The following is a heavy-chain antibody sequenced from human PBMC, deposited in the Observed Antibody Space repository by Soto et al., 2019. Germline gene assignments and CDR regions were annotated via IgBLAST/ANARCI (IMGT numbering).Heavy chain of an antibody. Sequence: EVQLLESGGGLVQPGGSLRLSCAASGFTFSSYAMRWVRQAPGKGLEWVSAVSGSGGSTYYADSVKGRFTISRDNSKNTLYLQMNSLRAEDTAVYYCPRSGPRTYFDYWGQGTLVTVSS. V-gene: IGHV3-23*01. J-gene: IGHJ4*02. CDR2: VSGSGGST. D-gene: IGHD3-3*01. CDR1: GFTFSSYA. CDR3: PRSGPRTYFDY.